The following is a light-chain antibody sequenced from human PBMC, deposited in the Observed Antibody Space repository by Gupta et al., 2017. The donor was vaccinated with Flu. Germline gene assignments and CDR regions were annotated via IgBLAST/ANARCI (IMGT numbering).Light chain of an antibody. CDR1: SSDVGGYNY. CDR2: DVS. J-gene: IGLJ2*01. V-gene: IGLV2-11*01. Sequence: SALLHPRTLPQPLGPSVTISSTGTSSDVGGYNYVSWYQQHPGQPPTLMIYDVSKRPSGLPDRFAGSKSGNTASLTISGFQAEDEADYYCCSYAGSYTVVVGGGTKLTAL. CDR3: CSYAGSYTVV.